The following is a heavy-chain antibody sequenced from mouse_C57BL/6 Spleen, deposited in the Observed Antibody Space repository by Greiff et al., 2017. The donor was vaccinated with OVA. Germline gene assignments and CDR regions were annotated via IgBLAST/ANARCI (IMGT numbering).Heavy chain of an antibody. Sequence: QVQLKQPGAELVKPGASVKLSCKASGYTFTSYWMQWVKQRPGQGLEWIGEIDPSDSYTNYNQKFKGKATLTVDTSSSTAYMQLSSLTSEDSAVYYCARVYYDYDVGFAYWGQGTLVTVSA. CDR2: IDPSDSYT. D-gene: IGHD2-4*01. V-gene: IGHV1-50*01. CDR1: GYTFTSYW. CDR3: ARVYYDYDVGFAY. J-gene: IGHJ3*01.